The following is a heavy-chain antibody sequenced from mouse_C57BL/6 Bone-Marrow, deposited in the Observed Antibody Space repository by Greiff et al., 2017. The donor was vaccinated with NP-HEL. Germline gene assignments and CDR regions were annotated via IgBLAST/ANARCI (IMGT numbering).Heavy chain of an antibody. J-gene: IGHJ2*01. CDR2: ISDGGSYT. D-gene: IGHD1-1*01. Sequence: EVQGVESGGGLVKPGGSLKLSCAASGFTFSIYAMSWVRQTPEKRLEWVATISDGGSYTYYPDNVKGRFTISRDNAKNNLYLQMSHLKSEDTAMYYCARYYYGSSYFDYWGQGTTLTVSS. V-gene: IGHV5-4*01. CDR3: ARYYYGSSYFDY. CDR1: GFTFSIYA.